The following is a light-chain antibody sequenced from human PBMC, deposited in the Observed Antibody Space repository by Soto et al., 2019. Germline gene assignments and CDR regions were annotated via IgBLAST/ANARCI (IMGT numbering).Light chain of an antibody. CDR3: STWDDSLNGVV. CDR1: SSNIGSNT. CDR2: SYS. J-gene: IGLJ2*01. V-gene: IGLV1-44*01. Sequence: QLVLTQPPSASGTPGQRVTISCSGSSSNIGSNTVNWYQQFPGTAPKLLIYSYSQRPSGVPDRFSGSKSGTSASLAISGLQSDDEADYYCSTWDDSLNGVVFGGGTKVTVL.